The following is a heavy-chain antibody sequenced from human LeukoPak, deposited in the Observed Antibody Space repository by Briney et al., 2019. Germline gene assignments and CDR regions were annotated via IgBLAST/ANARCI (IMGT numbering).Heavy chain of an antibody. CDR2: ISSSSSLI. J-gene: IGHJ6*03. Sequence: GGSLRLSCAASGFTFSYYSMNWVRQAPGRGLEWVSCISSSSSLIFYSDSVRGRFTISRDNAKNLLYLHMNSLRVEDTAVYYCAKVDRGDYSSSPVPYYNYYTNVWGKGTTVTVSS. V-gene: IGHV3-21*01. CDR1: GFTFSYYS. D-gene: IGHD6-13*01. CDR3: AKVDRGDYSSSPVPYYNYYTNV.